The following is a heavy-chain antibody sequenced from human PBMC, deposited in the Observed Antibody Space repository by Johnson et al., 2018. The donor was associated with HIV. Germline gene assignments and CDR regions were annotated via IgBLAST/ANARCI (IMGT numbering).Heavy chain of an antibody. D-gene: IGHD6-13*01. CDR3: AKAVGSSWSLGAFDI. CDR1: GFTFSSYW. J-gene: IGHJ3*02. Sequence: VQLVESGGGLVQPGWSLRLSCAASGFTFSSYWMSWVRQAPGKGLEWVSGINWNGGRTGYTDSVNGRFTISRDNARNSLYLQMNSLRAEDTALYYCAKAVGSSWSLGAFDIWGQGTMVTVSS. V-gene: IGHV3-20*04. CDR2: INWNGGRT.